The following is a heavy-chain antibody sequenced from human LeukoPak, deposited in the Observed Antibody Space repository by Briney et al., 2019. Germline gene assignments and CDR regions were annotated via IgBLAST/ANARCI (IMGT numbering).Heavy chain of an antibody. Sequence: SVKVSCKASGGTFSSYAISWVRQAPGQGLEWMGGIIPIFGTANYAQKFQGRVTITTDESTSTAYMELSSLRSEDTAVYYCAGQQGLLRYYMDVWGKGTTVTVSS. V-gene: IGHV1-69*05. CDR1: GGTFSSYA. D-gene: IGHD3-22*01. J-gene: IGHJ6*03. CDR2: IIPIFGTA. CDR3: AGQQGLLRYYMDV.